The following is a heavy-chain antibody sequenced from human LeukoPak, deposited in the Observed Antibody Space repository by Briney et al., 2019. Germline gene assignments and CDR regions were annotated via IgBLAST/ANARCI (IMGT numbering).Heavy chain of an antibody. J-gene: IGHJ4*02. V-gene: IGHV5-51*01. CDR1: GYRFTNYW. CDR2: IYSDCSYTRYPGDSTT. D-gene: IGHD6-19*01. CDR3: ARRRAVAGTYYFDY. Sequence: GESLKISCKGSGYRFTNYWIGWGRQMPGKGLGWVGIIYSDCSYTRYPGDSTTRYSPSFQGQVTISADESTSTAYLQWSSLKASDTAMYYCARRRAVAGTYYFDYWGQGTLVTVSS.